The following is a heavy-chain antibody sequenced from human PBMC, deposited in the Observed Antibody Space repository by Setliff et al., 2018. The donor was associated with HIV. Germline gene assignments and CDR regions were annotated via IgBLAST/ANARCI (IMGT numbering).Heavy chain of an antibody. Sequence: ASVKVSCKASGYTFTGYYMHWVRQAPGQGLEWMGWINPNSGGTNYAQKFQGRVTMTRDTSISTAYVELRSLRLDDTAVYFCARGRTYDSSGYIGNWFDPWGQGTLVTVSS. CDR1: GYTFTGYY. CDR2: INPNSGGT. D-gene: IGHD3-22*01. J-gene: IGHJ5*02. CDR3: ARGRTYDSSGYIGNWFDP. V-gene: IGHV1-2*02.